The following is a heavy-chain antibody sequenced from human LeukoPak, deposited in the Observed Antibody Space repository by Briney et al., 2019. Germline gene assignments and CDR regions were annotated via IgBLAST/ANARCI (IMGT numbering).Heavy chain of an antibody. Sequence: GGSLRLSCAASGFTFSISGMNWVRQAPGRGLEWVSSISSSSSYIHYADSVKGRFTISRDNAQNVVNLQMTSLRVEDTAVYFCARERYCGRFSCGTYYFESWGQGTLVTVSS. CDR2: ISSSSSYI. V-gene: IGHV3-21*01. D-gene: IGHD4-23*01. CDR3: ARERYCGRFSCGTYYFES. CDR1: GFTFSISG. J-gene: IGHJ4*02.